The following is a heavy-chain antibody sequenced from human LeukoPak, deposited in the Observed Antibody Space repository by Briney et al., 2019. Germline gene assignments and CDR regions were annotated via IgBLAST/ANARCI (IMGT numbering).Heavy chain of an antibody. J-gene: IGHJ6*02. D-gene: IGHD2-15*01. CDR2: IYTSGST. Sequence: SETLSLTCAVYGGSFSGYYWSWIRQPAGKGLEWIGRIYTSGSTNYNPSLKSRVTMSVDTSKNQFSLKLSSMTAADTAVYYCARAGKVVVAATRNGLDVWGQGTTVTVSS. CDR1: GGSFSGYY. CDR3: ARAGKVVVAATRNGLDV. V-gene: IGHV4-59*10.